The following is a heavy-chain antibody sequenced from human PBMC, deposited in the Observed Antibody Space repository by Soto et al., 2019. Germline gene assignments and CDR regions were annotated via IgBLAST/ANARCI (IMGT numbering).Heavy chain of an antibody. J-gene: IGHJ4*02. D-gene: IGHD1-26*01. V-gene: IGHV4-30-2*01. CDR2: IYHSGST. Sequence: QLQLQESGPGLVKPSQTLSLTCAVSGGSISSGGYSWSWIRHPPGTGLEWIGYIYHSGSTYTNPSLKSRVTISVDRYKNQFSLKLGSVTAADTAVYYCAAGGALPRYYWGQGTLVTVSS. CDR1: GGSISSGGYS. CDR3: AAGGALPRYY.